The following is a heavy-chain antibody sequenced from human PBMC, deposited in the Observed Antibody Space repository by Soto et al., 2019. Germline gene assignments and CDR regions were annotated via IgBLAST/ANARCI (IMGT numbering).Heavy chain of an antibody. V-gene: IGHV1-24*01. CDR3: TTGQRPIRFLEWLSRYYFDY. J-gene: IGHJ4*02. D-gene: IGHD3-3*01. CDR2: FDPEDGET. CDR1: GYTLTELS. Sequence: ASVKVSCKVSGYTLTELSLHWVRQAPGKGHERMGGFDPEDGETIYAQKFQGRVTMTEDTSTDTAYMELSSLRSEDTAVYYCTTGQRPIRFLEWLSRYYFDYWGQGTLVTVSS.